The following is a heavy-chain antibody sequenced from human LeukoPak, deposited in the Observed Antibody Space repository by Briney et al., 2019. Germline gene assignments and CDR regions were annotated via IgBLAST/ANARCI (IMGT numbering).Heavy chain of an antibody. CDR1: GFTFSSYA. CDR3: ARPRRDGYNYDFDF. V-gene: IGHV3-30-3*01. J-gene: IGHJ4*02. Sequence: GGSLRLSCAASGFTFSSYAMHWVRQAPGKGLEGGAVISYDGSNKYYADSVKGRFTISRDDAKNSLYLQMSSLRAEDTAVYYCARPRRDGYNYDFDFWGQGTLVTVSS. D-gene: IGHD5-24*01. CDR2: ISYDGSNK.